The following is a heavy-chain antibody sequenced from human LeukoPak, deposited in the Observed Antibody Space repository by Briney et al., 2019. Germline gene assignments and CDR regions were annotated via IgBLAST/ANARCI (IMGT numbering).Heavy chain of an antibody. D-gene: IGHD6-13*01. CDR1: GFTFSSYA. CDR2: ISGSGGST. J-gene: IGHJ6*02. CDR3: ARARRKPIAADYYYYGMDV. V-gene: IGHV3-23*01. Sequence: GGSLRLSCAASGFTFSSYAMTWVRQAPGKGLEWVSAISGSGGSTYYADSVKGRFIISRDNSKNTLYLQMNSLRAEDTAVYYCARARRKPIAADYYYYGMDVWGQGTTVTVSS.